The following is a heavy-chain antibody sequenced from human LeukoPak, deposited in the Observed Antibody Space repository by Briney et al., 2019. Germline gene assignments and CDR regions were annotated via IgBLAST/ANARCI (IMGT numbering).Heavy chain of an antibody. J-gene: IGHJ4*02. CDR2: INAGNGNT. V-gene: IGHV1-3*01. CDR3: ARDMVDILTGYSPFGIDY. Sequence: ASVKVSCKASGYTFTSYAMHWVRQAPGQRLEWMGWINAGNGNTKYSQKFQGRVTITRDTSASTAYMELSSLRSEDTAVYYCARDMVDILTGYSPFGIDYWGQGTLVTVSS. D-gene: IGHD3-9*01. CDR1: GYTFTSYA.